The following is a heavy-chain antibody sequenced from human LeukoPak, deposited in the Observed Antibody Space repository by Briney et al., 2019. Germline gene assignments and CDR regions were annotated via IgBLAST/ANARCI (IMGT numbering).Heavy chain of an antibody. J-gene: IGHJ4*02. CDR1: GFDFSTYA. D-gene: IGHD1-26*01. CDR2: IYSGGST. CDR3: ARTSGSYSLY. Sequence: QAGGSLRLSCAASGFDFSTYAINWVRQAPGKGLEWVSVIYSGGSTYYADSVKGRFTISRDNSKNTLYLQMNSLRAEDTAVYYCARTSGSYSLYWGQGTLVTVSS. V-gene: IGHV3-66*01.